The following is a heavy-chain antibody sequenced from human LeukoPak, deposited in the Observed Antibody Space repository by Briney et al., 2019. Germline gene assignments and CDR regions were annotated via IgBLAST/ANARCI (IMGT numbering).Heavy chain of an antibody. D-gene: IGHD4-17*01. Sequence: EASVKVSCKASGGTFSSYAISWVRQAPGQGLEWMGGIIPIFGTANYAQKFQGRVTITADESTSTAYMELSSLRSEDTAVYYCARDRRVTTVTTEGAFDIWGQGTMVTVSS. CDR3: ARDRRVTTVTTEGAFDI. CDR1: GGTFSSYA. CDR2: IIPIFGTA. V-gene: IGHV1-69*01. J-gene: IGHJ3*02.